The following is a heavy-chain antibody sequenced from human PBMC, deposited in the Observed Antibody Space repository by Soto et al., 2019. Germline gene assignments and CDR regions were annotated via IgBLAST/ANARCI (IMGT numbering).Heavy chain of an antibody. CDR2: ISAYNGNT. CDR3: ARFMTYYYDSSGYYASD. CDR1: GYTFTSYV. Sequence: GPSVKVSCKASGYTFTSYVISWVRQAPGQGLEWMGWISAYNGNTNYAQKLQGRVTMTTDTSTSTAYMELRSLRSDDTAVYYCARFMTYYYDSSGYYASDWGQGTLVTVSS. V-gene: IGHV1-18*01. J-gene: IGHJ4*02. D-gene: IGHD3-22*01.